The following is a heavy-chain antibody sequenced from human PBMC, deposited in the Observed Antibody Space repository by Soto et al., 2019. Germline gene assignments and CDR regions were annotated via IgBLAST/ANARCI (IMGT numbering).Heavy chain of an antibody. CDR1: GGSISSGGYY. CDR2: IYYSGST. Sequence: SEILSLTCTVSGGSISSGGYYWSWIRQHPGKGLEWIRYIYYSGSTYYNPSLKSRVTISVDTYKNKFSLKLSSVTAGDTDFYYWATEKRDNSSGRYYYGMDVCGQGTTVTVS. V-gene: IGHV4-31*03. J-gene: IGHJ6*02. CDR3: ATEKRDNSSGRYYYGMDV. D-gene: IGHD6-19*01.